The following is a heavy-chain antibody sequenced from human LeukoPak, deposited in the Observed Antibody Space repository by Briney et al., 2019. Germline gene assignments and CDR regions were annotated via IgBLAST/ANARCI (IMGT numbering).Heavy chain of an antibody. CDR3: ARAGGRIAARRVWFDP. V-gene: IGHV4-31*03. CDR1: GGSISSGGYY. CDR2: IYYSGST. J-gene: IGHJ5*02. D-gene: IGHD6-6*01. Sequence: PSQTLSLTCTVSGGSISSGGYYWSWIRQHPGTGLEWIGYIYYSGSTYYNPSLKSRVTISVDTSKNQFSLKLSSVTAADTAVYYCARAGGRIAARRVWFDPWGQGTLVTVSS.